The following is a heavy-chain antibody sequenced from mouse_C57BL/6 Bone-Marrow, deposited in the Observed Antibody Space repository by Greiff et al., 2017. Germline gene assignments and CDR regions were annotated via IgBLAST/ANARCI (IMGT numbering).Heavy chain of an antibody. CDR2: IGPGSGST. V-gene: IGHV1-77*01. D-gene: IGHD3-1*01. CDR3: ARELGPYYFDY. J-gene: IGHJ2*01. CDR1: GYTFTDYY. Sequence: QVHVKQSGAELVKPGASVKISCKASGYTFTDYYINWVKQRPGQGLEWIGKIGPGSGSTYYNEKFKGKATLTADKSSSTAYMQLRSLTSEDSAVYFCARELGPYYFDYWGQGTTLTVSS.